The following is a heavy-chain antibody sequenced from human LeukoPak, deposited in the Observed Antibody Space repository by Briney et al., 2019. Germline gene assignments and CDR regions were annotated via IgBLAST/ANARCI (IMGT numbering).Heavy chain of an antibody. Sequence: SETLSLTCGVSGGSISNTNWWSWVRPPPGQGLEWIGEISLTGLTHYNPSLESRVTVSLDKYKNQLSLNLTSVTAADTAVYYCSRENGAFSPFGYWGQGTLVTV. CDR1: GGSISNTNW. J-gene: IGHJ4*02. V-gene: IGHV4-4*02. D-gene: IGHD2-8*01. CDR2: ISLTGLT. CDR3: SRENGAFSPFGY.